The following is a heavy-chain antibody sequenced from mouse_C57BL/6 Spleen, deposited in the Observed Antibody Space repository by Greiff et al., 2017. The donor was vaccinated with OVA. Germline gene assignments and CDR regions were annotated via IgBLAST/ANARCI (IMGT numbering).Heavy chain of an antibody. CDR3: ARGAYYYDYGNWFAY. J-gene: IGHJ3*01. CDR1: GFTFSDYG. V-gene: IGHV5-17*01. D-gene: IGHD2-4*01. Sequence: EVQGVESGGGLVKPGGSLKLSCAASGFTFSDYGMHWVRQAPDKGLEWVAYISSGSSTIYYADTVKGRFTISRDNAKNTLFLQMTSLRSEDTAMYYCARGAYYYDYGNWFAYWGQGTLVTVSA. CDR2: ISSGSSTI.